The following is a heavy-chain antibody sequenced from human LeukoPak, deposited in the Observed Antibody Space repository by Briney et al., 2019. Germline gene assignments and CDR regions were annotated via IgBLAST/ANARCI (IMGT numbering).Heavy chain of an antibody. V-gene: IGHV3-7*05. Sequence: PGGSLRLSCAASGFTFRTYWMTWVRQAPGKRLEWVANIKQDGSEKYYVDSVKGRFTISRDNANNSLSLQMNSLRAEDTAVYYCARMANAVKDIWGQGTMVTVSS. CDR3: ARMANAVKDI. J-gene: IGHJ3*02. D-gene: IGHD4-17*01. CDR2: IKQDGSEK. CDR1: GFTFRTYW.